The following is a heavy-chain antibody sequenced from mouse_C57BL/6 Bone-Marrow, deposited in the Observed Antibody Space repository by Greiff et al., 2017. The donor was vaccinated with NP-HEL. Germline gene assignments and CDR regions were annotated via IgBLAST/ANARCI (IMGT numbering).Heavy chain of an antibody. D-gene: IGHD1-1*01. CDR3: TRAYGSSYVLYYAMDY. J-gene: IGHJ4*01. V-gene: IGHV1-15*01. Sequence: VKLMESGAELVRPGASVTLSCKASGYTFTDYEMHWVKQTPVHGLEWIGAIDPETGGTAYNQKFKGKAILTADKSSSTAYMELRSLTSEDSAVYYCTRAYGSSYVLYYAMDYWGQGTSVTVSS. CDR2: IDPETGGT. CDR1: GYTFTDYE.